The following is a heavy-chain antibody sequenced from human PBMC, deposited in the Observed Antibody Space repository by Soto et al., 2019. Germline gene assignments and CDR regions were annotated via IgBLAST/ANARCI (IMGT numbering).Heavy chain of an antibody. D-gene: IGHD6-13*01. Sequence: QVELVESGGGVVQPGRSLRLSCAASGFPFSSYGMHWVRQAPGKGLEWVAVISYDGSNQYYADSVKGRFTISRDNSKNTLYLEVNSLRPEDTAVYFCAKSRMGSSWYEGDSWGLGTLVTVSS. V-gene: IGHV3-30*18. J-gene: IGHJ4*02. CDR3: AKSRMGSSWYEGDS. CDR1: GFPFSSYG. CDR2: ISYDGSNQ.